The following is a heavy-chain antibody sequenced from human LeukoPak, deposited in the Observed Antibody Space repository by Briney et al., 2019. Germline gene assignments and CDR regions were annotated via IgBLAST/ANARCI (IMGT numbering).Heavy chain of an antibody. CDR1: GYTFTSYD. Sequence: ASVKVSCKASGYTFTSYDINWVRQAPGQGLEWMGWINPNSGGTNYAQKFQGRVTMTRDTSISTAYMELSRLRSDDTAVYYCAREHYDSSGYWFDPWGQGTLVTVSS. CDR2: INPNSGGT. V-gene: IGHV1-2*02. D-gene: IGHD3-22*01. J-gene: IGHJ5*02. CDR3: AREHYDSSGYWFDP.